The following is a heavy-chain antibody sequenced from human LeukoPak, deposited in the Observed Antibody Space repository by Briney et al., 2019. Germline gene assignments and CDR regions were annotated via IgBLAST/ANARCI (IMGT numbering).Heavy chain of an antibody. V-gene: IGHV3-30*18. D-gene: IGHD3-9*01. Sequence: PGRSLRLSCAASGFTFSSYGMHWVRQAPGKGLEWVAVISYDGSNKYYADSVKGRFTISRDNSKNTLYLQMNSLRAEDTAVYYCAKTGHSYYFDYWGQGTLVTVSS. CDR2: ISYDGSNK. CDR1: GFTFSSYG. J-gene: IGHJ4*02. CDR3: AKTGHSYYFDY.